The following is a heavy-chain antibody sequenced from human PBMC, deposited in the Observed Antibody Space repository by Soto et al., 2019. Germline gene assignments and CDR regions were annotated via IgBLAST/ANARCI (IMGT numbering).Heavy chain of an antibody. CDR2: IYSSGST. CDR3: DRARDIAAGNRNWYFDH. D-gene: IGHD6-13*01. Sequence: GGSLRLSCAAYGFTFSSNYMSWVRQAPGKGLEWVSVIYSSGSTNYADSVKGRFTISRHNSKNKLYLQMNRLRAEDTDVYVCDRARDIAAGNRNWYFDHWGRGTLVTVSS. V-gene: IGHV3-66*01. J-gene: IGHJ2*01. CDR1: GFTFSSNY.